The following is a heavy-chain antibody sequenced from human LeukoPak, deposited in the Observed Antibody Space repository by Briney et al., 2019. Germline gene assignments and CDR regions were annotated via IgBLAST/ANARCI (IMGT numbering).Heavy chain of an antibody. CDR3: ARLGNSDAFDY. CDR2: MNPNSGNT. Sequence: ASVKVSCKASGYTFTSYDINWLRQATGQGLEWMGWMNPNSGNTGYAQKFQGRVTITRNTSISTAYMELSSLRSEDTAVYYCARLGNSDAFDYWGQGTLVTVSS. J-gene: IGHJ4*02. V-gene: IGHV1-8*03. CDR1: GYTFTSYD. D-gene: IGHD1/OR15-1a*01.